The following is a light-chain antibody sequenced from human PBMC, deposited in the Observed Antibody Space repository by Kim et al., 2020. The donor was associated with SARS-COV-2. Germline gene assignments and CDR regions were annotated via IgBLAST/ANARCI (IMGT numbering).Light chain of an antibody. V-gene: IGKV3-20*01. CDR1: QSISSSY. CDR2: GAS. CDR3: QQYDSS. Sequence: EIVLTQSPGTLSLSPGERATLSCRASQSISSSYLAWYQQKPGQAPRLLIYGASSRATGIPDRFSGSGSGTDFTLTISRLEPEDFAVYYCQQYDSSFGGGTKVDIK. J-gene: IGKJ4*01.